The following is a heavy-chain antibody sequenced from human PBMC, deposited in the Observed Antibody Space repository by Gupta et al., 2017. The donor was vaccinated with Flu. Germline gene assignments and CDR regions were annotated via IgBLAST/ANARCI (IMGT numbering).Heavy chain of an antibody. J-gene: IGHJ3*02. Sequence: WVSAISGSGGSTYYADSVKGRFTISRDNSKNTLYLQMNSLRAEDTAVYYCAKGFTPAGKNRGGAFDIWGQGTMVTVSS. D-gene: IGHD1-14*01. CDR2: ISGSGGST. V-gene: IGHV3-23*01. CDR3: AKGFTPAGKNRGGAFDI.